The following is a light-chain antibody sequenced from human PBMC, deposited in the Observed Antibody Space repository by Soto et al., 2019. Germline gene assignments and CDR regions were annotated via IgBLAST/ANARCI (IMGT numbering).Light chain of an antibody. J-gene: IGKJ4*01. CDR3: QQRSNWPSLT. CDR1: QSVSSY. CDR2: DAS. V-gene: IGKV3-11*01. Sequence: EIVLTQSPATLSLSPGERATLSCWASQSVSSYLAWYQQKPGQAPRLLIYDASTRATGIPPRFSGSGSGTDFTLTISSLESEDFAVYYCQQRSNWPSLTFGGGTKVEIK.